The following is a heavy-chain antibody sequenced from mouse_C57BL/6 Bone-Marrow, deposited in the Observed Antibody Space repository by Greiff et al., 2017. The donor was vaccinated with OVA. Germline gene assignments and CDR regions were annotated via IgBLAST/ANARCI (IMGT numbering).Heavy chain of an antibody. Sequence: QVQLKESGAELAKPGASVTLSCKASGYTFTSYWMHWVKQRPGQGLEWIGYINPSSGYTKYNQKFKDKATLTADKSSSTAYMQLSSLTYEDSAVYYCATAYGKDFSDYWGQGTTLTVSS. V-gene: IGHV1-7*01. CDR2: INPSSGYT. D-gene: IGHD1-1*01. J-gene: IGHJ2*01. CDR3: ATAYGKDFSDY. CDR1: GYTFTSYW.